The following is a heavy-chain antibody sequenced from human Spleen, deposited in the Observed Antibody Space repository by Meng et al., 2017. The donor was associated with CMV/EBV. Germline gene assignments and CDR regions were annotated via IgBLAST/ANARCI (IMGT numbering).Heavy chain of an antibody. V-gene: IGHV1-69*05. D-gene: IGHD1-7*01. Sequence: SVKVSCKASGGTFSSYAISWVRQAPGQGLEWIGGIIPIFGTAHYAQKFQGRVTITTDESTSTAYMELSSLRSEDTAVYYCASSGTGTEGDVWGQGTTVTVSS. CDR1: GGTFSSYA. J-gene: IGHJ6*02. CDR3: ASSGTGTEGDV. CDR2: IIPIFGTA.